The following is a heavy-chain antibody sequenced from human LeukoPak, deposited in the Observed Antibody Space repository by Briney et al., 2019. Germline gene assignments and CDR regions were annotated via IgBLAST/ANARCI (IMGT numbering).Heavy chain of an antibody. CDR1: SGSISSYY. CDR2: IYYSGST. Sequence: SETLSLTCTVSSGSISSYYWSWIRQPPGKGLEWIGYIYYSGSTNYNPSLKSRVTISVDTSKNQFSLKLSSVTAADTAVYYCARVQRYFDWSPLIDWGQGTLVTVSS. D-gene: IGHD3-9*01. V-gene: IGHV4-59*01. J-gene: IGHJ4*02. CDR3: ARVQRYFDWSPLID.